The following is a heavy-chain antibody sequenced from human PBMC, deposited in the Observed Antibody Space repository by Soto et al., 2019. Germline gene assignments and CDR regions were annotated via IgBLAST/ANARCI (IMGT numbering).Heavy chain of an antibody. CDR3: ARGWISGYCSGGSCYSRFDY. CDR2: IIPIFGTA. D-gene: IGHD2-15*01. CDR1: GGTFSSYA. V-gene: IGHV1-69*01. J-gene: IGHJ4*02. Sequence: QVQLVQSGAEVKKPGSSVKVSCKASGGTFSSYAISWVRQAPGQGLEWMGGIIPIFGTANYAQKFQGRVNITSDESTSTAYMELSSLRSDDTAVYYCARGWISGYCSGGSCYSRFDYWGQGTLVTVSS.